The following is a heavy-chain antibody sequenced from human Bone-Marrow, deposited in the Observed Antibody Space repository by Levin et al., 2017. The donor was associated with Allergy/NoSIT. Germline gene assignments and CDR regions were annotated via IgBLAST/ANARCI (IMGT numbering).Heavy chain of an antibody. CDR2: IYPGDSDT. D-gene: IGHD2-2*01. V-gene: IGHV5-51*01. CDR1: GYSFTSYW. J-gene: IGHJ6*02. CDR3: ARHNCISTSCYPIYYYGMDV. Sequence: PGGSLRLSCKGSGYSFTSYWIGWVRQMPGKGLEWMGIIYPGDSDTRYSPSFQGQVTISADKSISTAYLQWSSLKASDTAMYYCARHNCISTSCYPIYYYGMDVWGQGTTVTVSS.